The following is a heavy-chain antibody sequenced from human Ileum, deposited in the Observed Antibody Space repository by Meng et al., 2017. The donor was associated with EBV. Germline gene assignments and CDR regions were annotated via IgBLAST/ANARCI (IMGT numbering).Heavy chain of an antibody. CDR3: VSSCSDP. CDR1: VVGFSNDW. CDR2: FNSATACSTP. V-gene: IGHV3-15*01. J-gene: IGHJ5*02. D-gene: IGHD2-15*01. Sequence: GGGSVQPGGFMRSGCGAAVVGFSNDWRSWGRQAAGKGVGWVDSFNSATACSTPYYAAPVTRTFTISRYDSHLMLFLQTNSLKTEDTAVYYRVSSCSDPWGQGTLVTVSS.